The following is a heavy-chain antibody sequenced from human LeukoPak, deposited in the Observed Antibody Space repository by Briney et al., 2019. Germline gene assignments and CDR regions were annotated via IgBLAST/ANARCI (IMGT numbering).Heavy chain of an antibody. CDR2: VSYDGGTK. D-gene: IGHD6-19*01. J-gene: IGHJ4*02. CDR1: GFTFSTYS. CDR3: ARDPIAVAGTRFFDH. V-gene: IGHV3-30*04. Sequence: GGSLRLSCTASGFTFSTYSMHWVRQAPGKGLEWVAVVSYDGGTKYYADSVKGRFTISRDNSKNTMYVQMNSLRAEDTAVYYCARDPIAVAGTRFFDHWGQGTLVSVSS.